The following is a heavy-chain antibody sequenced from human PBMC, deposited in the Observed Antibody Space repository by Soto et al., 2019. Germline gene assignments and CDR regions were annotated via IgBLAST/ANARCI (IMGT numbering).Heavy chain of an antibody. CDR2: IKEDGSEK. V-gene: IGHV3-7*01. D-gene: IGHD1-26*01. Sequence: EVQLVESGGGLVQPGGSLRLSCTASGLPFSNHWMSWVRQAPGKGLERVASIKEDGSEKYYVDSVKGRFTISRDNAKNSLYLQMNSLRAEDTAVYYCAKEYRWGQGTLVTVSS. CDR3: AKEYR. J-gene: IGHJ4*02. CDR1: GLPFSNHW.